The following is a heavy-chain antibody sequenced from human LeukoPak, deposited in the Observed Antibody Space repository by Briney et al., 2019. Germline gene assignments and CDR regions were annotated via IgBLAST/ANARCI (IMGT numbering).Heavy chain of an antibody. J-gene: IGHJ4*02. Sequence: LTGGSLRLSCAASRFTFSSYEMHWVRQAPGKGLEWVSYISSSGSTIYYADSVKGRFTISRDNAKNSLYLHMNSLRAEDTAVYYCARDYGGSSPFDYWGQGTLVTVSS. CDR3: ARDYGGSSPFDY. V-gene: IGHV3-48*03. D-gene: IGHD4-23*01. CDR1: RFTFSSYE. CDR2: ISSSGSTI.